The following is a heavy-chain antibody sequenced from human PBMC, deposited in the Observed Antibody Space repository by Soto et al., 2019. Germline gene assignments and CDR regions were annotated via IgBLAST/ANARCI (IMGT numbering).Heavy chain of an antibody. CDR3: AREGHNWNYGAFDI. J-gene: IGHJ3*02. D-gene: IGHD1-7*01. CDR2: ISYTSSTI. Sequence: GGSLRLSCAASGFTFSTYSMNWVRQAPGKGLEWVSYISYTSSTIYYADSVKGRFTISRDNAKNSLFLQMNSLRAEDTAVYYCAREGHNWNYGAFDIWGQGTMVTVSS. V-gene: IGHV3-48*01. CDR1: GFTFSTYS.